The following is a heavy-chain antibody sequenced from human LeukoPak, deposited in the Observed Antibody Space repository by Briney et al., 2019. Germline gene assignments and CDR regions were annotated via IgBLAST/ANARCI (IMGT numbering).Heavy chain of an antibody. D-gene: IGHD4/OR15-4a*01. V-gene: IGHV3-30*18. CDR1: GFTFSSYG. CDR2: ISYDGSNK. CDR3: AKDGGLSTYYFDY. J-gene: IGHJ4*02. Sequence: GGSLRLSCAASGFTFSSYGMHWVRQAPGKGLEWVAVISYDGSNKYYADSVKGRFTISRDNSKNTLYLQMNSLRAEDTAVYYCAKDGGLSTYYFDYWGQGTLVTVSS.